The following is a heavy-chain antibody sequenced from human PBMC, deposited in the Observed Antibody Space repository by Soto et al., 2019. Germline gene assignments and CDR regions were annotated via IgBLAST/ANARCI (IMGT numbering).Heavy chain of an antibody. V-gene: IGHV3-30*03. D-gene: IGHD1-1*01. CDR2: ISYDGNVA. CDR1: GFTFSNYG. CDR3: VSQGAITNWYFDS. J-gene: IGHJ4*02. Sequence: QVQLVESGGGVVQPGRSLRLSCAASGFTFSNYGMHWVRQAPGKGLEWVIVISYDGNVAYYADSVKGRFTISRDNSKNTRYLQINSLRTEDTAMYYRVSQGAITNWYFDSWGQGTLVTVYS.